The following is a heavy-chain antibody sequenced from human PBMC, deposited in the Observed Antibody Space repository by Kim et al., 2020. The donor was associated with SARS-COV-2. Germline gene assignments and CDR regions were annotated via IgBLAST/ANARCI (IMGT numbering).Heavy chain of an antibody. CDR3: ARAGAVAGRVPYYYYGMDV. D-gene: IGHD6-19*01. CDR1: GFTFSDYY. V-gene: IGHV3-11*05. Sequence: GGSLRLSCAASGFTFSDYYMSWIRQAPGKGLEWVSFISSSSSYTNYADSVKGRFTISRDNAKNSLYLQMNSLRAEDTAVYYCARAGAVAGRVPYYYYGMDVWGQGTPVTASS. J-gene: IGHJ6*02. CDR2: ISSSSSYT.